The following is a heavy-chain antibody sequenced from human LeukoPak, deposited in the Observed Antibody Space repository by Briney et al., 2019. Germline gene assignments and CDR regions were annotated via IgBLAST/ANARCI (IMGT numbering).Heavy chain of an antibody. V-gene: IGHV4-30-4*01. CDR3: ARESRTYYYDSSGYLTWFDP. CDR1: GGSISSGDYY. Sequence: PSETLSLTCTVSGGSISSGDYYWSWIRQPPGKGLEWIGYIYYSGSTYYNPSLKSRVTISVDTSKNQFSLKLSSVTAADTAVYYCARESRTYYYDSSGYLTWFDPWGQGTLVTVSS. CDR2: IYYSGST. D-gene: IGHD3-22*01. J-gene: IGHJ5*02.